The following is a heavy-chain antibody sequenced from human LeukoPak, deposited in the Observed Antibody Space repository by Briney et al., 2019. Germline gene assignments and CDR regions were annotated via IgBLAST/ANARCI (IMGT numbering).Heavy chain of an antibody. V-gene: IGHV3-23*01. J-gene: IGHJ4*02. Sequence: PGGSLRLSCAASGFTFTPYAMNWVRQAPGEGLEWVSVISTTGGHIYYADSVKGRFTISRDNSESTLYLQMSSLRAEDTAVYYCARDGGKRRFDYWGQGTLVTVSS. CDR1: GFTFTPYA. CDR2: ISTTGGHI. D-gene: IGHD3-3*01. CDR3: ARDGGKRRFDY.